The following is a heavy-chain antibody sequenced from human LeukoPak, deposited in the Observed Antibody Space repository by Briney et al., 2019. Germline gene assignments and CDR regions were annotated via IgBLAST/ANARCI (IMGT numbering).Heavy chain of an antibody. Sequence: SETLSLTCTVSGGSISSSSYYWGWIRQPPGKGLEWIGSIYYSGSTYYNPSLKSRVTISVDTSKNQFSLKLSSVTAADTAVYYCARGDNVVVPAVDLYDYWGQGTLVTVSS. J-gene: IGHJ4*02. D-gene: IGHD2-2*01. CDR1: GGSISSSSYY. V-gene: IGHV4-39*07. CDR2: IYYSGST. CDR3: ARGDNVVVPAVDLYDY.